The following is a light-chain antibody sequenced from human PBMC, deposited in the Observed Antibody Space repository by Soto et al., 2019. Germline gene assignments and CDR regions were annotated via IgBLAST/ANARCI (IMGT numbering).Light chain of an antibody. CDR1: QSLSRW. J-gene: IGKJ1*01. V-gene: IGKV1-5*01. CDR2: DAS. CDR3: QQYDSYPWT. Sequence: DIQMTQSPSTLSASVGDRVTITCRASQSLSRWLAWYQQKPGKAPKPLIYDASSLESGVPSRFSGSASGTKFTLSITPLQPDDFATYYCQQYDSYPWTFGQGTKVDIK.